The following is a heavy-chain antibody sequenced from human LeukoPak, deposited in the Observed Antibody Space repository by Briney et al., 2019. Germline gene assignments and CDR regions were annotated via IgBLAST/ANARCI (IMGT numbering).Heavy chain of an antibody. CDR1: GYTFTGYY. V-gene: IGHV1-2*02. CDR2: INPNSGGT. CDR3: ARDGGYYYDSSGYYEGFDP. Sequence: ASVKVSCKASGYTFTGYYMHWVRQAPGQGPEWMGWINPNSGGTNYAQKFQGRVTMTRDTSISTAYMELSRLRSDDTAVYYCARDGGYYYDSSGYYEGFDPWGQGTLVTVSS. J-gene: IGHJ5*02. D-gene: IGHD3-22*01.